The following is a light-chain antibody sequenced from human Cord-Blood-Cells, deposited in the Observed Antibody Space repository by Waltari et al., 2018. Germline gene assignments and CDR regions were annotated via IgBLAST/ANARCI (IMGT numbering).Light chain of an antibody. V-gene: IGKV1-5*01. CDR2: DAS. J-gene: IGKJ2*01. CDR1: QSLSSW. Sequence: DIQMTQSPPTLSASVADRLTITCRASQSLSSWLAWYQQKPGKAPKLLIYDASSLESGVPSRFSGSGSGTEFTLTISSLQPDDFATYYCQQYNSYSYTFGQGTKLEIK. CDR3: QQYNSYSYT.